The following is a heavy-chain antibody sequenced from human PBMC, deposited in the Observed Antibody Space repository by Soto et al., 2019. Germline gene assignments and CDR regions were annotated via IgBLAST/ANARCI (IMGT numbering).Heavy chain of an antibody. Sequence: EAQLLESGGGLAHQGGSLTLSCAASGVTFSSDAMTWVRQAPGKGLEWLSTISNSGGTTHYADSVKGRFTVSRDNFKSTLYLLMNSLRAADTAVYYCAKLRRGTTGTEGFDPWGQGTLVTVSS. CDR2: ISNSGGTT. CDR1: GVTFSSDA. D-gene: IGHD1-7*01. V-gene: IGHV3-23*01. J-gene: IGHJ5*02. CDR3: AKLRRGTTGTEGFDP.